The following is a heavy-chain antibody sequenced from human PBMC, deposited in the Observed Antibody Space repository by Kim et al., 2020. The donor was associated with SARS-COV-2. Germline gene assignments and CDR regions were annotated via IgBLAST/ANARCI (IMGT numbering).Heavy chain of an antibody. CDR1: GFTFSSYG. CDR3: ATLFRTDY. V-gene: IGHV3-30*03. Sequence: GGSLRLSCAASGFTFSSYGMHWVRQAPGKGLEWVAVISYDGSNKYYADSVKGRFTISRDNSKNTLYLQMNSLRAEDTAVYYCATLFRTDYWGQGTLVTVSS. D-gene: IGHD3-10*02. J-gene: IGHJ4*02. CDR2: ISYDGSNK.